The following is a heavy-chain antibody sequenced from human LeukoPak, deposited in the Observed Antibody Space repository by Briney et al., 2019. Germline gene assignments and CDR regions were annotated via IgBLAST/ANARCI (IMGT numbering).Heavy chain of an antibody. CDR3: ASRGSWGGNYFDY. D-gene: IGHD1-26*01. J-gene: IGHJ4*02. CDR2: IIPIFGTA. V-gene: IGHV1-69*05. Sequence: SVKVSCKASGGTFSSYAISWVRQAPGQGLEWMGGIIPIFGTANYAQKFQGRVTITTDESTSTAYMELSSLRSEDTAVYYCASRGSWGGNYFDYWGQGTLDTVSS. CDR1: GGTFSSYA.